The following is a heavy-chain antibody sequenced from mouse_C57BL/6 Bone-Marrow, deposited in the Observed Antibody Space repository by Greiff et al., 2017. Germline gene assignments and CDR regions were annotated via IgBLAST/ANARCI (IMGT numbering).Heavy chain of an antibody. CDR1: GYTFTSYG. CDR3: ARDTTVVASYYFDY. V-gene: IGHV1-81*01. D-gene: IGHD1-1*01. J-gene: IGHJ2*01. Sequence: VQLQQSGAELARPGASVKLSCKASGYTFTSYGISWVKQRTGQGLEWIGEIYPRSGNTYYNEKFKGKAALTADKSSSTAYMELRSLTSEDSAVYFCARDTTVVASYYFDYWGQGTTLTVSS. CDR2: IYPRSGNT.